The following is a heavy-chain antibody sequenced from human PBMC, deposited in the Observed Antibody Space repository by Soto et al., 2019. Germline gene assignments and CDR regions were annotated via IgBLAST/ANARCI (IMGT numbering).Heavy chain of an antibody. CDR2: ISSSSSYI. CDR1: GFTFSSYS. V-gene: IGHV3-21*01. Sequence: LSLTCAASGFTFSSYSMNWVRQAPGKGLEWVSSISSSSSYIYYADSVKGRFTISRDNAKNSLYLQMNSLRAEDTAVYYCARWYDFWSGYSVDYFDYWGQGTLVTVSS. D-gene: IGHD3-3*01. CDR3: ARWYDFWSGYSVDYFDY. J-gene: IGHJ4*02.